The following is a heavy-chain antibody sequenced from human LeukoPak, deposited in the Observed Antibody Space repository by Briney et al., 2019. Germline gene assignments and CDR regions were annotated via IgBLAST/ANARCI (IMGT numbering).Heavy chain of an antibody. Sequence: SETLSLTCTVSGGSISSTSSYWGWTRQPPGKGLEWIGNIYYTGSTYYNPSLKSRVTISVDTSKNQFSLKLSSVTAADTAVYYCARESGYYDTSGYSFGYWGQGTLVTVSS. J-gene: IGHJ4*02. CDR1: GGSISSTSSY. CDR3: ARESGYYDTSGYSFGY. CDR2: IYYTGST. V-gene: IGHV4-39*02. D-gene: IGHD3-22*01.